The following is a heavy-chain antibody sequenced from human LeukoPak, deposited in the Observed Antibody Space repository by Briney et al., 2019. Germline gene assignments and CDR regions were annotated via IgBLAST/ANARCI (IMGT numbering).Heavy chain of an antibody. CDR2: IYTSGST. CDR3: ARVADGYNYSCYFDY. CDR1: GGSISSYY. J-gene: IGHJ4*02. V-gene: IGHV4-4*07. Sequence: SETLSLTCTVSGGSISSYYWSWIRQPAGKGLEWIGRIYTSGSTNYNPSLKSRVTMSVDTSKNQFSLKLSSVTAADTAVYYCARVADGYNYSCYFDYWGQGTLVTVSS. D-gene: IGHD5-24*01.